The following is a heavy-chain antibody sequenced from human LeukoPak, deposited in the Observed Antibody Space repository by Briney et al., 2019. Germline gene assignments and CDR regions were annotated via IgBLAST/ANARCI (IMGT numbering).Heavy chain of an antibody. V-gene: IGHV3-21*01. Sequence: GGSLRLSCAASGFTFSSYSMNWVRQAPGKGLEWVSSISSSSSYIYYADSVKGRCTISRDNAKNSLYLQMNSLRAEDTAVYYCARALAGYGMDVWGQGTTVTVSS. J-gene: IGHJ6*02. D-gene: IGHD3-3*02. CDR1: GFTFSSYS. CDR3: ARALAGYGMDV. CDR2: ISSSSSYI.